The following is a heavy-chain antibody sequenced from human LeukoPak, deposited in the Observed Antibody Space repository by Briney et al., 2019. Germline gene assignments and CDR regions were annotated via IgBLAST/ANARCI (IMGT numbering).Heavy chain of an antibody. J-gene: IGHJ4*02. D-gene: IGHD4-17*01. CDR1: GGSISSGDYY. V-gene: IGHV4-30-4*01. CDR3: ARTTVTTHFDY. CDR2: IYYSGST. Sequence: SETLSLTCTVSGGSISSGDYYWSWIRQPPGKGLEWIGYIYYSGSTCYNPSLKSRVTISVDTSKSQFSLKLSSVTAADTAVYYCARTTVTTHFDYWGQGTLVTVSS.